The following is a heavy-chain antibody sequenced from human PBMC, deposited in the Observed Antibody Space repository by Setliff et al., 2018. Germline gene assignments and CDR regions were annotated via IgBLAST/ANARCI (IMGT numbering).Heavy chain of an antibody. CDR2: ISSSGSTI. J-gene: IGHJ4*02. CDR1: GFTFSSYE. D-gene: IGHD3-9*01. V-gene: IGHV3-48*03. Sequence: PGGSLRLSCAASGFTFSSYEMNWVRKAPVKGMEWVSYISSSGSTIFYADSVKGRFTISRDNAKKSLYLQMNSLRAEDTAVYYCACPDILTGLSDYWGQGTLVTVSS. CDR3: ACPDILTGLSDY.